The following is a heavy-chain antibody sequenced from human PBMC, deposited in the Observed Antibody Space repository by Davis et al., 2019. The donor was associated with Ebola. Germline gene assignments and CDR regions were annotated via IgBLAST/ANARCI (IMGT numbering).Heavy chain of an antibody. CDR1: GYSFTSYW. D-gene: IGHD3-3*02. J-gene: IGHJ4*02. V-gene: IGHV5-10-1*01. CDR3: ARGTSLARNFDY. CDR2: IDPSDSYT. Sequence: KVSCKGSGYSFTSYWISWVRQMPGKGLEWMGRIDPSDSYTNYSPSFQGHVTISADESFSTAYLQWSSLKASDTAMYYCARGTSLARNFDYWGQGTLVTVSS.